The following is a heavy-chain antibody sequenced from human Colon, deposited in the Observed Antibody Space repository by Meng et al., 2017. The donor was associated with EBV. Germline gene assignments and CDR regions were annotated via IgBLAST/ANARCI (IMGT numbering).Heavy chain of an antibody. D-gene: IGHD1-26*01. Sequence: QVDAEGAGPGRGKPSVHLSLTCGVSGVSISSNIRWTWVRQPPGKGLEWIGDIDDSGSTNYNPSLNSRISISLDKSKNHFSLKVNSVTAADTAVYYCARGKQDAWELLAYWGQGALVTVSS. CDR3: ARGKQDAWELLAY. V-gene: IGHV4-4*02. CDR1: GVSISSNIR. J-gene: IGHJ4*02. CDR2: IDDSGST.